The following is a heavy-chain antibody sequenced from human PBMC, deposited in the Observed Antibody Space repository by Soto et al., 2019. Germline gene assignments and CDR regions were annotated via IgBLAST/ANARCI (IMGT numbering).Heavy chain of an antibody. V-gene: IGHV3-33*01. CDR3: ARDRVDWNHPFDY. J-gene: IGHJ4*02. CDR2: IWYDGSNK. CDR1: GFTFGSYG. D-gene: IGHD1-1*01. Sequence: GGSLRLSCAASGFTFGSYGMHWVRQAPGKGLEWVAVIWYDGSNKYYADSVKGRFTISRDNSKNTLYLQMNSLRAEDTAVYYCARDRVDWNHPFDYWGQGTLVTVSS.